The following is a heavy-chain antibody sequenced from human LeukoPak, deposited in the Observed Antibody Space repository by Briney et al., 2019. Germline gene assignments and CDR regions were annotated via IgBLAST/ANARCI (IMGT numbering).Heavy chain of an antibody. V-gene: IGHV3-73*01. CDR2: IRSKANTYAT. J-gene: IGHJ6*02. Sequence: GGCLKLSCAASGFTFSGSAMHWVRQASGKGLEWVGRIRSKANTYATAYAASVKGRFTISRDDSKNTAYLQVNSLKTEDTAVYYCTSPKGDSSYSGMDVWGQGTTVTVSS. CDR3: TSPKGDSSYSGMDV. CDR1: GFTFSGSA.